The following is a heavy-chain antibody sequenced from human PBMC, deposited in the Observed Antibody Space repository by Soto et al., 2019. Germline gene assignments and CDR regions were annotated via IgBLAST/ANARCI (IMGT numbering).Heavy chain of an antibody. J-gene: IGHJ4*02. CDR1: GFSFSTFW. V-gene: IGHV3-74*01. CDR3: ARGGLERVDY. Sequence: EVQLVESGGDLVQPGGSLRLSCAASGFSFSTFWMHWVRQAPGKGLVWVSRINPEETTTTYADSVRGRFTISRDNAKNTLYLQMNSLRDDDTAVYYCARGGLERVDYWGQGTLVTVFS. CDR2: INPEETTT. D-gene: IGHD3-3*01.